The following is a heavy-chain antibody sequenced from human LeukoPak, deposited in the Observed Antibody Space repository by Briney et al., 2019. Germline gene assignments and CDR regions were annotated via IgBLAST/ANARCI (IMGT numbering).Heavy chain of an antibody. CDR1: GFTFTRYG. CDR3: ARDLHSSGFYRSDAFDI. V-gene: IGHV1-18*01. D-gene: IGHD3-22*01. CDR2: ISAYNGDT. J-gene: IGHJ3*02. Sequence: ASVKVSCMTSGFTFTRYGITWVRQAPGQGLEWMGWISAYNGDTNFAQKLQGRVTMTTDTSTSTAYMELWSLRADDTAVYYCARDLHSSGFYRSDAFDIWGQGTMVTVSS.